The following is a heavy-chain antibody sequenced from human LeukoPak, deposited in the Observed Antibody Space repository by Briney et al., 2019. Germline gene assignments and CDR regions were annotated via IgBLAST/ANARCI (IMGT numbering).Heavy chain of an antibody. V-gene: IGHV3-53*01. J-gene: IGHJ6*02. CDR3: ATNSGYDMDV. CDR2: IYSGGST. Sequence: GGSLRLSCAASGFSVSNNHMSWVRQAPGKGLEWVSTIYSGGSTYYADYVKGRFTISRDNSKNTVYLQMNSLRAEDTAVYYCATNSGYDMDVWGQGTTVTVSS. CDR1: GFSVSNNH. D-gene: IGHD1-26*01.